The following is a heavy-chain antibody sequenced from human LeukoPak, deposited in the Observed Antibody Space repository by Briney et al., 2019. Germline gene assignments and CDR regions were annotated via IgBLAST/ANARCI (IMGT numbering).Heavy chain of an antibody. CDR3: ARDHVLGAIDY. D-gene: IGHD3-10*01. J-gene: IGHJ4*02. V-gene: IGHV1-69*01. Sequence: SVKVSCKASGGTFSSYAISWVRQAPGQGLEWMGGIIPIFGTANYAQKFQGRVTITADESTSTAYMELRSLRSDDTAVYYCARDHVLGAIDYWGQGTLVTVSS. CDR1: GGTFSSYA. CDR2: IIPIFGTA.